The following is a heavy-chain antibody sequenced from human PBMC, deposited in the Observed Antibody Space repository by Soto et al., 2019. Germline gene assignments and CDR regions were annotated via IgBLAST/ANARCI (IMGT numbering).Heavy chain of an antibody. J-gene: IGHJ5*02. V-gene: IGHV3-33*03. CDR1: GFTFSHYD. CDR2: IWYDRSNK. CDR3: ATDRGYNCFDL. Sequence: PGGSLRLSCAASGFTFSHYDIRWVRQSPGKGLEWVATIWYDRSNKYYVDSVKGRSTISRDDAKSSLFLQMDSLRVEDTATYYCATDRGYNCFDLWGQGTLVTAPQ.